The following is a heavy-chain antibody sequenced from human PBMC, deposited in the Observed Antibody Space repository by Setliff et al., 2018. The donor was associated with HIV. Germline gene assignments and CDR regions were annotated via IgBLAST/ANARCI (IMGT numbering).Heavy chain of an antibody. CDR3: GRNRGNGWYYYDS. V-gene: IGHV1-46*01. CDR2: INPSGGST. J-gene: IGHJ4*02. Sequence: EASVKVSCKASGYTFTSYSLHWVRQAPGQGLEWMGVINPSGGSTAYAENFQGRVTMTRDTSTSTVYMEMRGLRSDDTAVYYCGRNRGNGWYYYDSWGQGTLVTVSS. CDR1: GYTFTSYS. D-gene: IGHD3-22*01.